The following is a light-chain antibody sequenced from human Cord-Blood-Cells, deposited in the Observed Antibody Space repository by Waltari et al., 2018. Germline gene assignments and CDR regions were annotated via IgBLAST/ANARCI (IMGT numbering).Light chain of an antibody. J-gene: IGLJ3*02. Sequence: QSALTQPASVSGSPGQSITISCTGTSIDDGSYNLISWYQQHPGKAPKLMFYEGSKRPSGVSNRFSGSKSGNTASLTISGLQAEDEADYYCCSYAGSSTWVFGGGTKLTVL. CDR2: EGS. V-gene: IGLV2-23*01. CDR3: CSYAGSSTWV. CDR1: SIDDGSYNL.